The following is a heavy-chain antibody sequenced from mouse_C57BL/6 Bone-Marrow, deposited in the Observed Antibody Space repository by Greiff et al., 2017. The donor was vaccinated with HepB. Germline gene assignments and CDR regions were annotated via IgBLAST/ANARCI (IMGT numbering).Heavy chain of an antibody. Sequence: VKLQQPGAELVRPGTSVKLSCKASGYTFTSYWMHWVKQRPGQGLEWIGVIDPSDSYTNYNQKFKGKATLTVDTSSSTAYMQLSSLTSEDSAVYDCASYYYGSRGAMDYWGQGTSVTVSS. CDR2: IDPSDSYT. CDR1: GYTFTSYW. V-gene: IGHV1-59*01. J-gene: IGHJ4*01. D-gene: IGHD1-1*01. CDR3: ASYYYGSRGAMDY.